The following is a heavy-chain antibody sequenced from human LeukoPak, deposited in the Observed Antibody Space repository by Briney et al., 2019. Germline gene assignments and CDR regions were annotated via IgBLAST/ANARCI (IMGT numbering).Heavy chain of an antibody. D-gene: IGHD6-13*01. V-gene: IGHV4-39*01. Sequence: SETLSLTCTVSGGSISSSSYYWGWIRQPPGKGLEWIGSIYYSGSTYYNPSLKSRVIISGATSKNQFSLKLSSVTAADTAVYYCARHFSGAAAPRPFDYWGQGTLVTVSS. CDR3: ARHFSGAAAPRPFDY. CDR1: GGSISSSSYY. CDR2: IYYSGST. J-gene: IGHJ4*02.